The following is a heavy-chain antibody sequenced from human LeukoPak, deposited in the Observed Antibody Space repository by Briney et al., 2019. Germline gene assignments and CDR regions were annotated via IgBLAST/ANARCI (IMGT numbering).Heavy chain of an antibody. J-gene: IGHJ4*02. CDR1: GGSFSGSY. D-gene: IGHD3-3*01. Sequence: PSETLSLTCAVYGGSFSGSYWSWIRQPPGKGLEWIGEINHSGSTNYNPSLKSRVTISVDTSKNQFSMKLSSVTAADTAVYYCASGPRRAVGTLWNWGQGILVTVSS. CDR3: ASGPRRAVGTLWN. CDR2: INHSGST. V-gene: IGHV4-34*01.